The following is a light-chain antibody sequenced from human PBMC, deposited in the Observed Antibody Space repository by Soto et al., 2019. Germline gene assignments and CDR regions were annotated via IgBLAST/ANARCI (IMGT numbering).Light chain of an antibody. Sequence: DIQMTQSPSTLSASVGDRVTITCRARQSISSRLAWYQQKPGKTPKLLIYKASSLESGVPSRFSGSESGTEFTLTISSLQPDDFATYYCQQYTDYPLTFGGGTKVEIK. CDR3: QQYTDYPLT. V-gene: IGKV1-5*03. J-gene: IGKJ4*01. CDR1: QSISSR. CDR2: KAS.